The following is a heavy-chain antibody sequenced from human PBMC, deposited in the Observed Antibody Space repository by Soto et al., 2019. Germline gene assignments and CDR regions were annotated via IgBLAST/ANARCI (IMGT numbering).Heavy chain of an antibody. CDR1: GFTFSSYG. D-gene: IGHD5-12*01. CDR2: ISYDGSNK. Sequence: QVQLVESGGGVVQPGRSLRLSCAASGFTFSSYGMHWVRQAPGKGLEWVAVISYDGSNKYYADSVKGRLTISGDNSKNTLYLQMNSLRAEDTAVYYCAKDIGDIVATEKAFDIWGQGTMVTVSS. V-gene: IGHV3-30*18. J-gene: IGHJ3*02. CDR3: AKDIGDIVATEKAFDI.